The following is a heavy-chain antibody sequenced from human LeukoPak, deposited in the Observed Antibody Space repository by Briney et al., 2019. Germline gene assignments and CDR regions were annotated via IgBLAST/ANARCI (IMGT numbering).Heavy chain of an antibody. CDR3: AREELRYDFWSGKGIDP. CDR2: IYYSGST. D-gene: IGHD3-3*01. J-gene: IGHJ5*02. CDR1: GGSFSGYY. V-gene: IGHV4-59*01. Sequence: SETLSLTCAVYGGSFSGYYWSWIRQPPGKGLEWIGYIYYSGSTNYNPSLKSRVTISVDTSKNQFSLKLSSVTAADTAVYYCAREELRYDFWSGKGIDPWGQGTLVTVSS.